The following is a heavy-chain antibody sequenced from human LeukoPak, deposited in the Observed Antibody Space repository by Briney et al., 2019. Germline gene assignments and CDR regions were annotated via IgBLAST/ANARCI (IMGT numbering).Heavy chain of an antibody. CDR2: IKQDGSEK. Sequence: GGSLRLSCAASGFTFSSYWMTWVRQAPGKGLEWVANIKQDGSEKYYVDSVKGRFTISRDNAKNSLYLQMNSLRAEDTAVYYCAPHESYYYDSSPRYWGQGTLVTVSS. CDR3: APHESYYYDSSPRY. CDR1: GFTFSSYW. V-gene: IGHV3-7*03. J-gene: IGHJ4*02. D-gene: IGHD3-22*01.